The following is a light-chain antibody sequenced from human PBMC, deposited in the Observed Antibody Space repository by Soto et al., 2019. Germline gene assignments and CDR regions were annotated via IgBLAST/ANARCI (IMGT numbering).Light chain of an antibody. CDR1: QRVASSY. V-gene: IGKV3-20*01. CDR2: GAS. CDR3: QQFGTSPLT. Sequence: EIVLTQSPGTLSLSPGERATLSCRASQRVASSYLAWYQQKPGQAPRLLIYGASSRGTGISDRFSGSGSGTDFTLIISRLEPEDFAVYYCQQFGTSPLTFGGGTKVEIK. J-gene: IGKJ4*01.